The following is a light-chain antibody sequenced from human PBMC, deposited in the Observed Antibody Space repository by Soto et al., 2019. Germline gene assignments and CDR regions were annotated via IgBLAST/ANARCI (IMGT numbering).Light chain of an antibody. V-gene: IGLV1-40*01. J-gene: IGLJ3*02. CDR2: GNS. CDR3: QSYDSSVIAL. Sequence: QSVLTQPPSVSGAPGQRVTISCTGSSSNIGAGYDVHWYQQHPGTAPKLLIYGNSNRPSGVPDRFSGSKSGNSASLAITGLQAEDEADYYCQSYDSSVIALFGGGTKLTVL. CDR1: SSNIGAGYD.